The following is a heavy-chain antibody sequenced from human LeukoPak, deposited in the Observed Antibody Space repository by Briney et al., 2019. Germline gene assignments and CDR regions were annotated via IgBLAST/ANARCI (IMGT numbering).Heavy chain of an antibody. V-gene: IGHV4-59*01. Sequence: SETLSLTCTVYGGSISSYYWSWIRQPPGKGLEWIGYIYYSGSTNYNPSLKSRVTISVDTSKNQFSLKLSSVTAADTAVYYCARGSDFWSGYYPYNWFDPWGQGTLVTVSS. CDR1: GGSISSYY. J-gene: IGHJ5*02. CDR2: IYYSGST. CDR3: ARGSDFWSGYYPYNWFDP. D-gene: IGHD3-3*01.